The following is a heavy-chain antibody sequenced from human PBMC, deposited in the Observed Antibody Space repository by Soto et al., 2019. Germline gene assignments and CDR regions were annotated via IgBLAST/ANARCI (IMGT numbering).Heavy chain of an antibody. Sequence: SITSTFTRDCISSRMYDVGLIRQPPGKGLEWIGSIYYSGSTYNNPSLRSRVSMSIDTSKDQFSLKLKSVTAADTALYFCARQRPSVVTQAYFGVWGPGSLVTVYS. CDR2: IYYSGST. V-gene: IGHV4-39*01. D-gene: IGHD2-21*02. J-gene: IGHJ4*02. CDR1: RDCISSRMYD. CDR3: ARQRPSVVTQAYFGV.